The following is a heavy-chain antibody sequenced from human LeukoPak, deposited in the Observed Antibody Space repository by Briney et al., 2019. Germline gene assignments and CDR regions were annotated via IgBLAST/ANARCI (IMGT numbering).Heavy chain of an antibody. Sequence: PGGSLRLSCAASGFTFSNYGMHWVRQAPGKGLEWVSYISSSSSYTNYADSVKGRFTISRDNAKNSLYLQMNSLRAEDTAVYYCARDGECSRTSCYGEDWGQGTLVTVSS. J-gene: IGHJ4*02. D-gene: IGHD2-2*03. CDR2: ISSSSSYT. V-gene: IGHV3-21*05. CDR1: GFTFSNYG. CDR3: ARDGECSRTSCYGED.